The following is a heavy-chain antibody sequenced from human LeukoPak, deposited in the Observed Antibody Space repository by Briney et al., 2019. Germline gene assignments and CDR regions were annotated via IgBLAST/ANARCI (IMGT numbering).Heavy chain of an antibody. V-gene: IGHV1-8*01. CDR2: MNPNSGDA. D-gene: IGHD3-10*01. CDR3: VSLVRGIPY. J-gene: IGHJ4*02. CDR1: GYTFTSHD. Sequence: ASVMVSCKASGYTFTSHDINWVRQATGQGLEWMGWMNPNSGDAGSVQKFQGRVSMTRNTSITTAYLELSSLKSEDTAMYYCVSLVRGIPYWGQGTLVTVAS.